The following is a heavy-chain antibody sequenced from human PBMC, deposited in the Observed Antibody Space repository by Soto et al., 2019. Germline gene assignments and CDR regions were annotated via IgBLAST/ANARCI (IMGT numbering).Heavy chain of an antibody. CDR3: ATSFGSGSRAFDY. D-gene: IGHD3-10*01. Sequence: QVQLVQSGAEVKKPGSSVKVSCQASVDTFNFYTINWVRQAPVLELEWMGRFNPILSFSNSALKFQGRVTLTADTSTSTAYMVLSSLRSEDTDIYYCATSFGSGSRAFDYWGQGALVTVSS. J-gene: IGHJ4*02. CDR2: FNPILSFS. V-gene: IGHV1-69*02. CDR1: VDTFNFYT.